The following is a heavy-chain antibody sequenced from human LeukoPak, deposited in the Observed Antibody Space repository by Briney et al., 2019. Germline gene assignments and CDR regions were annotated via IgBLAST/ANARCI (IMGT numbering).Heavy chain of an antibody. Sequence: PSQTLSLTCAVSGDSISRGDYSWSWLRQPPGKGLEWIGYIFHSGNSYYNPFLKSRVTISVDKSKNQFSLRLTSVTAADTAVYYCARELWFVNAPGSWLDLWGQGTLVTVSS. D-gene: IGHD3-10*01. CDR1: GDSISRGDYS. J-gene: IGHJ5*02. CDR3: ARELWFVNAPGSWLDL. CDR2: IFHSGNS. V-gene: IGHV4-30-2*01.